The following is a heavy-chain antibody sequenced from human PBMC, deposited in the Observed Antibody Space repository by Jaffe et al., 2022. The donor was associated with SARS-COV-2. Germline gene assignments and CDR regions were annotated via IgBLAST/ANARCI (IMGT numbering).Heavy chain of an antibody. CDR1: GGSFSGYY. V-gene: IGHV4-34*01. J-gene: IGHJ6*03. CDR3: ARMPGIAAAGTRGYYYMDV. CDR2: INHSGST. Sequence: QVQLQQWGAGLLKPSETLSLTCAVYGGSFSGYYWSWIRQPPGKGLEWIGEINHSGSTNYNPSLKSRVTISVDTSKNQFSLKLSSVTAADTAVYYCARMPGIAAAGTRGYYYMDVWGKGTTVTVSS. D-gene: IGHD6-13*01.